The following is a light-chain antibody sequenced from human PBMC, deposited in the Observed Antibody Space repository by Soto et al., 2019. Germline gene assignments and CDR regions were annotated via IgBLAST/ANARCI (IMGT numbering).Light chain of an antibody. Sequence: EIVLTQSPGTLSLSPGERATLSCRSSQSFSSCYFAWYQHQPGQAPRLVFYADTTRATGFPDRCSGSGSGTDFTLSISRLEPEAFSVYYWRRNGTSVTFGGGTKVEIK. CDR2: ADT. J-gene: IGKJ4*01. V-gene: IGKV3-20*01. CDR3: RRNGTSVT. CDR1: QSFSSCY.